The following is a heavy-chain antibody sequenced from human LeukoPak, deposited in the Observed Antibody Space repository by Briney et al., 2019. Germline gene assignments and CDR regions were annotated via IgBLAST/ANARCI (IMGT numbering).Heavy chain of an antibody. CDR2: ISTYNGNT. Sequence: GASVKVSCKASGYTFTSYGISWVRQAPGQGLEWMGWISTYNGNTNYAQKLQGRVTMTTDTFTSTAFMELRSLRSDDTAVYYCARESAMSSYALRGYSYGYVYWGQGTLVAVSS. D-gene: IGHD5-18*01. J-gene: IGHJ4*02. V-gene: IGHV1-18*01. CDR1: GYTFTSYG. CDR3: ARESAMSSYALRGYSYGYVY.